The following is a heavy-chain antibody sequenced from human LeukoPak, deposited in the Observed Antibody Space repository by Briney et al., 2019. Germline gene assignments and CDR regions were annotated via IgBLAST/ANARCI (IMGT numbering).Heavy chain of an antibody. V-gene: IGHV3-53*01. CDR3: SGYWPPDY. D-gene: IGHD2-8*02. CDR1: GFTVSGNS. J-gene: IGHJ4*02. CDR2: IYSDGTT. Sequence: PGGSLRLSCAASGFTVSGNSMNWVRQAPGKGLEWVSIIYSDGTTYYADSVKARFTISRDNSKNTLYLQMNSLRAEDTAVYYCSGYWPPDYWGQGTLVTVSS.